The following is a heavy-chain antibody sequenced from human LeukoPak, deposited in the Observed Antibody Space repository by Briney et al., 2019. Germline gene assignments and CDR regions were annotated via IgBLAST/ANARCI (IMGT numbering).Heavy chain of an antibody. CDR3: ARDKPREGFYYYDSSGHAEAFDI. D-gene: IGHD3-22*01. CDR1: GGSISSGGYY. J-gene: IGHJ3*02. V-gene: IGHV4-31*03. CDR2: IYYSGST. Sequence: SETLSLTCTVSGGSISSGGYYWSWIRQHPGKGLEWIGYIYYSGSTYYNPSLKSRVTISVDTSKNQFSLKLSSVTAADTAVYYCARDKPREGFYYYDSSGHAEAFDIWGQGTMVTVSS.